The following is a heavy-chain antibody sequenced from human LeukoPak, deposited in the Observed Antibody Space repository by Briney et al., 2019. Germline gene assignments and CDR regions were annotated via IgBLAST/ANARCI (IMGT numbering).Heavy chain of an antibody. V-gene: IGHV3-74*01. Sequence: GGSLRLSCATSGFTFRSYWMHWVRQAPGKGLVWVSRINSDGSSTSYADSVKGRFTISRDNAKNTLYLQMNSLRAEDTAVYYCARVGRAARFDYWGQGTLVTVSS. J-gene: IGHJ4*02. CDR3: ARVGRAARFDY. CDR1: GFTFRSYW. CDR2: INSDGSST. D-gene: IGHD6-6*01.